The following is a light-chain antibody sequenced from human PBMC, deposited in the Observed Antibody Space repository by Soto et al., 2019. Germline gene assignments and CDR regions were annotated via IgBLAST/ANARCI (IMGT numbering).Light chain of an antibody. CDR1: RSNIGRNF. V-gene: IGLV1-47*01. J-gene: IGLJ3*02. CDR2: RNN. Sequence: QSVLTQSPSASGTPGQRVTISCSGSRSNIGRNFAYWYQHVPGTAPRLLIQRNNERPSGVPDRFSGSKSGTSVSLAISGLRSEDEATYSCAAWDDTLDAQVFGGGTKVTVL. CDR3: AAWDDTLDAQV.